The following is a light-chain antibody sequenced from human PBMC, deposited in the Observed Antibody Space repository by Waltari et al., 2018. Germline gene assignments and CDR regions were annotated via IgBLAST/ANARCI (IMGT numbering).Light chain of an antibody. CDR2: DVR. V-gene: IGLV2-14*03. CDR1: SSDVGAYNC. Sequence: QSALTQPASVSASPGQSITISCTGTSSDVGAYNCVSWYQQHPGKTPKLIIYDVRIRPSGVSNRFSGSKSGNTASLTISGLQADDEADYYCSSSTSSTTRVFGGGTRLTVL. CDR3: SSSTSSTTRV. J-gene: IGLJ3*02.